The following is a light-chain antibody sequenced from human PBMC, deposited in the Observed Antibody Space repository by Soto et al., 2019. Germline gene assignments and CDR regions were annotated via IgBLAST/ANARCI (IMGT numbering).Light chain of an antibody. Sequence: QSALTQPPSASGSPGQSVTISCTGTSSDVGGYNYVSWCQQHPGKAPKLMIYEVSKRPSGVPDRFSGSKSGNTASLTVSGLQAEDEADYYCSSYADSNNLVFGGGTKLTVL. CDR3: SSYADSNNLV. J-gene: IGLJ2*01. CDR1: SSDVGGYNY. V-gene: IGLV2-8*01. CDR2: EVS.